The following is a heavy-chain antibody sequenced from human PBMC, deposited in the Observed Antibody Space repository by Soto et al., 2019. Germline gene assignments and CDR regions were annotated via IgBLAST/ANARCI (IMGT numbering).Heavy chain of an antibody. J-gene: IGHJ4*02. CDR2: IIPIFGTA. CDR1: GGTFSSYA. V-gene: IGHV1-69*06. D-gene: IGHD3-22*01. Sequence: VKFSFKASGGTFSSYAISWLLQAPGQGLEWMGGIIPIFGTANYAQKFQGRVTITADKSTSTAYMELSSLRSEDTAVYYCARGYKYDSSGYYPDYWGQGTLVTVSS. CDR3: ARGYKYDSSGYYPDY.